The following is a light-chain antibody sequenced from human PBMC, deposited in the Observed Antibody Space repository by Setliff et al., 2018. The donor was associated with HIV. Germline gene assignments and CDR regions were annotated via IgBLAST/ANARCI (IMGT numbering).Light chain of an antibody. Sequence: QSVLTQPPSASGTPGQRVTISCSGRGSNIGSNNVHWYQQVPGRAPKLLIYANNQRPSGVPDRFSGSKSGTSASLAISGLRSEDEADYYCATWDDSLGGVLFGGGTKVTVL. CDR1: GSNIGSNN. CDR2: ANN. V-gene: IGLV1-47*01. CDR3: ATWDDSLGGVL. J-gene: IGLJ2*01.